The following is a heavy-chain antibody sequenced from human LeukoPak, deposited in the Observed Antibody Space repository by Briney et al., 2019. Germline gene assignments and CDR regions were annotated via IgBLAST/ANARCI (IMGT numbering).Heavy chain of an antibody. CDR3: AKAGSGVPIVVVPAAFDS. CDR2: VSGSGGQT. CDR1: GFTLSDYA. V-gene: IGHV3-23*01. Sequence: GGSLRLSCAVSGFTLSDYAMTWVRQAPGKGLEWVSTVSGSGGQTHYADSVKGRFVISRDNFRNTVYLQMNILRVEDTAIYYCAKAGSGVPIVVVPAAFDSWGQGALVTVSS. D-gene: IGHD2-21*01. J-gene: IGHJ4*02.